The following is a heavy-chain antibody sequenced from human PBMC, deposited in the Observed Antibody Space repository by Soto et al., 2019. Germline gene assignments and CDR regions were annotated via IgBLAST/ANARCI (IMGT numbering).Heavy chain of an antibody. Sequence: QVQLVQSGAEVKKPGASVKVSCKASGYTFTSYDINWVRQASGQGLEWMGWMSPNSGHTGYAQKFQGRVTMTRDTSISTAYMELTSLKSEDTAVYYCARGSSAWFDPWGQGTLVTVSS. CDR3: ARGSSAWFDP. V-gene: IGHV1-8*01. CDR2: MSPNSGHT. CDR1: GYTFTSYD. J-gene: IGHJ5*02.